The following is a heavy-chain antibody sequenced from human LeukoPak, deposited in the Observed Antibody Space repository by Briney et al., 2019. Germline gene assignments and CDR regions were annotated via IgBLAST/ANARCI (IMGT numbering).Heavy chain of an antibody. CDR1: GGSISSYY. CDR3: ARIEGNNYYYYMDV. D-gene: IGHD2/OR15-2a*01. CDR2: IYYSGST. J-gene: IGHJ6*03. V-gene: IGHV4-59*01. Sequence: PSETLSLTCTVSGGSISSYYWSWIRQPPGKGLEWLGYIYYSGSTNYNPSLKSRVTISVDTSKNQFSLKLSSVTAADTAVYYRARIEGNNYYYYMDVWGKGTTVTISS.